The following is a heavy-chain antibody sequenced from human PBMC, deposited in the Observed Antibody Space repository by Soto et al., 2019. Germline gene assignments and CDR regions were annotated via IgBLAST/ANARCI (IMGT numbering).Heavy chain of an antibody. J-gene: IGHJ3*02. CDR1: GGTFSSYA. Sequence: ASVKVSCKASGGTFSSYAISWVRQAPGQGLEWMGGIIPIFGTANYAQKFQGRVTITADESTSTAYMELSSLRSEDTAVYYCARATAMAPGAFDIWGQGTMVTVSS. CDR2: IIPIFGTA. D-gene: IGHD5-18*01. CDR3: ARATAMAPGAFDI. V-gene: IGHV1-69*13.